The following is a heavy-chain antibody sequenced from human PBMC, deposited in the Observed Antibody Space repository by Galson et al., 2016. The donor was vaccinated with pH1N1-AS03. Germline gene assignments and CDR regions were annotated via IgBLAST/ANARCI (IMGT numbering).Heavy chain of an antibody. J-gene: IGHJ4*02. D-gene: IGHD3-3*01. Sequence: SLRLSCAASGFTLRTYDMHWVRQAPGKGLEWVGINRYYGSSEYYGDSMKGRISISRDNSQNTISLQMTSLRVEDTAVYYCVRGSGYYFDSWGQGTLVLVSS. CDR1: GFTLRTYD. V-gene: IGHV3-33*01. CDR3: VRGSGYYFDS. CDR2: NRYYGSSE.